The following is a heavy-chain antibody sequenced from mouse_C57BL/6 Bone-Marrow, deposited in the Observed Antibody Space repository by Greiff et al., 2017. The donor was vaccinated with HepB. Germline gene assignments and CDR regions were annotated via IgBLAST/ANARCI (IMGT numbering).Heavy chain of an antibody. CDR1: GYSITSGYY. CDR2: ISYDGSN. Sequence: EVQRVESGPGLVKPSQSLSLTCSVTGYSITSGYYWNWIRQFPGNNLEWMGYISYDGSNNYNPSLKNRISITRDTSKNQFFLKLNSVTTEDTATYYCARGGAYWGQGTLVTVSA. CDR3: ARGGAY. J-gene: IGHJ3*01. V-gene: IGHV3-6*01.